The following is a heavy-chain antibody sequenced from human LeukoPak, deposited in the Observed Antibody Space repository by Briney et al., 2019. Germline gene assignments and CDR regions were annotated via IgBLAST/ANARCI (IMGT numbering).Heavy chain of an antibody. CDR1: GGSISSYY. J-gene: IGHJ4*02. CDR3: ARDVEWELPY. CDR2: IYYSGST. Sequence: PSETLSLTCTVSGGSISSYYWSWIRQPPGKGLEWIGSIYYSGSTYYNPSLKSRVTISVDTSKNQFSLKLSSVTAADTAVYYCARDVEWELPYWGQGTLVTVSS. V-gene: IGHV4-59*12. D-gene: IGHD1-26*01.